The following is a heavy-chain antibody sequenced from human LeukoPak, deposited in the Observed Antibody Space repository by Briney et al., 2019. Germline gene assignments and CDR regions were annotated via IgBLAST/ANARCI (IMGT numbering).Heavy chain of an antibody. Sequence: GGSLRLSCAASGFTFSSYGMHWVRQAPGKGLEWVAFIRYDGSNKYYADSVKGRSTISRDNSKNTLYLQMNSLRAEDTAVYYCAKDIYSSSWYYFDYWGQGTLATVSS. CDR3: AKDIYSSSWYYFDY. J-gene: IGHJ4*02. D-gene: IGHD6-13*01. CDR2: IRYDGSNK. CDR1: GFTFSSYG. V-gene: IGHV3-30*02.